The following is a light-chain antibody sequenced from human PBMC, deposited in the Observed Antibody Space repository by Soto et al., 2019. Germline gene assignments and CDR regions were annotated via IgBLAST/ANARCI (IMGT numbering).Light chain of an antibody. CDR3: ISYTGSSTSYV. V-gene: IGLV2-14*01. CDR2: EVS. Sequence: QSVLTQHASVSGSPGQSITISCSGTSSDVGSYDHVAWYQQFPGKTPKLMIYEVSNRPSGVSSRFSGSKSGNTASLTISGLQAEDEADYYCISYTGSSTSYVFGSGTKV. J-gene: IGLJ1*01. CDR1: SSDVGSYDH.